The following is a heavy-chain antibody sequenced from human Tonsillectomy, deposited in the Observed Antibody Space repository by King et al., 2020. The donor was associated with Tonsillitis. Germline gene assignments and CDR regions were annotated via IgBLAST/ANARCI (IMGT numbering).Heavy chain of an antibody. CDR2: ISAYNGHT. CDR3: ARGPNVSSGWTSGWFDP. J-gene: IGHJ5*02. CDR1: GYTFTSYG. Sequence: QLVQSGTEVRKPGASVKVSCKASGYTFTSYGISWVRQAPGQGLEWMGWISAYNGHTNYAQKLQGRVTMTTDTSTSTAYMELRRLISDDTAVDYCARGPNVSSGWTSGWFDPWGQGTLVTVSS. V-gene: IGHV1-18*01. D-gene: IGHD3-10*02.